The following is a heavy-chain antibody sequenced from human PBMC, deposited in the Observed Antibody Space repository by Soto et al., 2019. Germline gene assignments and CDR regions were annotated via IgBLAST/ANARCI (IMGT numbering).Heavy chain of an antibody. Sequence: QVQLQESGPGLVKPSETLSLTCTVSGGSISGYYWTWIRQPPGKGLEWIGFIDYSGSTNYYPSLKSRLAISVDTSKNQSSLKLSSVTAADTAVYDCAGEESGGGWFDPWGQGTLVTVSS. CDR2: IDYSGST. J-gene: IGHJ5*02. V-gene: IGHV4-59*01. CDR1: GGSISGYY. D-gene: IGHD2-15*01. CDR3: AGEESGGGWFDP.